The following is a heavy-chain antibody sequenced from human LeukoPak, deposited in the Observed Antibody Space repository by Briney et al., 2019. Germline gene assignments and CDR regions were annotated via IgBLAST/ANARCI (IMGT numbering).Heavy chain of an antibody. CDR3: ARESRPEGRLIDIDF. V-gene: IGHV3-7*01. CDR1: GFTFSDYW. CDR2: INQDETER. Sequence: GGSLRLSCAASGFTFSDYWMSWVRQAPGKGLEWVADINQDETERNHVDSVRGRFTISRDNAENSLYLQMNSLRDEDTALYYCARESRPEGRLIDIDFWGQGTLVTVSS. D-gene: IGHD1-1*01. J-gene: IGHJ4*02.